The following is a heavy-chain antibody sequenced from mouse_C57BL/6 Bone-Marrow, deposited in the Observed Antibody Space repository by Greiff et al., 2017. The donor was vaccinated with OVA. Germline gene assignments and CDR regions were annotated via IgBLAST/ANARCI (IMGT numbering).Heavy chain of an antibody. CDR2: ISSGGDYI. CDR3: TRDRYYGSSHFDY. Sequence: EVQLVESGEGLVKPGGSLKLSCAASGFTFSSYAMSWVRQTPEKRLEWVAYISSGGDYIYYADTVTGRFTISRDNARNTLYLQMSSLKSEDTAMYYCTRDRYYGSSHFDYWGQGTTLTVSS. D-gene: IGHD1-1*01. J-gene: IGHJ2*01. CDR1: GFTFSSYA. V-gene: IGHV5-9-1*02.